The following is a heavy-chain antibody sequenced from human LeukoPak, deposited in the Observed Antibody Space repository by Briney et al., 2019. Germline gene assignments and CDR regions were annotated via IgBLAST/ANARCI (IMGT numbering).Heavy chain of an antibody. Sequence: SETLSLTCTVSGGSISSYYWSWIRQPPGKGLEWIAYIYYSGSTNYNPSLKSRVTISVDTPKNQFSLKLRSVTAADTAVYYCARTTEGGYTYGYFYYYYMDVWGKGTTVTISS. CDR2: IYYSGST. J-gene: IGHJ6*03. CDR3: ARTTEGGYTYGYFYYYYMDV. V-gene: IGHV4-59*01. CDR1: GGSISSYY. D-gene: IGHD5-18*01.